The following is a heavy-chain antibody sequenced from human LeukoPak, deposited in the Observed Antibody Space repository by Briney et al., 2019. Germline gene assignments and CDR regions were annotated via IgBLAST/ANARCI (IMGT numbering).Heavy chain of an antibody. CDR2: VYYSENT. CDR3: ASQYSSSWYPLYYFDY. J-gene: IGHJ4*02. V-gene: IGHV4-59*01. CDR1: GASISDYY. Sequence: MSSETLSLTCSVSGASISDYYWSWIRQPPGKGLEWIGYVYYSENTNYNPTLKSRVTISVDTSKNQFSLKLSFVTAADTAVYYCASQYSSSWYPLYYFDYWGQGTLVTVSS. D-gene: IGHD6-13*01.